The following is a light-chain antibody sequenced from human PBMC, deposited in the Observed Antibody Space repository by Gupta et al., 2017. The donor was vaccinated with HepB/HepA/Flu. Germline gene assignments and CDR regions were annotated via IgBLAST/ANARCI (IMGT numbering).Light chain of an antibody. CDR1: SSNIGAGYD. CDR3: QSYDSTLSGWV. V-gene: IGLV1-40*01. Sequence: QSVLTQPPSVSGAPGPRVTISCPGSSSNIGAGYDVHWYQHLPGAAPKLLIYGNNNRPSGVPDRFSGSKSGTSASLAITGLQAEDDADYYCQSYDSTLSGWVFGGGTKLTVL. CDR2: GNN. J-gene: IGLJ3*02.